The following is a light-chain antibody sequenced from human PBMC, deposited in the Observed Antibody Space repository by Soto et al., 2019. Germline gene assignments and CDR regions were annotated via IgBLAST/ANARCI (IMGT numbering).Light chain of an antibody. V-gene: IGKV3-20*01. CDR1: QSVSSNF. Sequence: QSPGTLSLTPGERATLPCRASQSVSSNFLAWYQQKPGQAPRLLIYGASSRATGIPDRFICSGSGTDCTLTISGLELEDIGVADCQGYSPSTLTFGGGTKVDIK. CDR3: QGYSPSTLT. J-gene: IGKJ4*01. CDR2: GAS.